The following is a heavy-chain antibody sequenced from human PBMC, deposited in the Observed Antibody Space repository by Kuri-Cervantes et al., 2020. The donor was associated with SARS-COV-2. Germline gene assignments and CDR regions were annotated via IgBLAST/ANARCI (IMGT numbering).Heavy chain of an antibody. J-gene: IGHJ4*02. D-gene: IGHD3-3*01. CDR1: GGSISSSSYY. CDR3: ARGEYDFWSGYYRSTYFDY. Sequence: ESLKISCTVSGGSISSSSYYWGWIRQPPGKGLVWIGSIYHSGSTYYNPSLKSRVTISVDTSKNQFSLKLSSVTAADTAVYYCARGEYDFWSGYYRSTYFDYWGQGTLVTVSS. CDR2: IYHSGST. V-gene: IGHV4-39*07.